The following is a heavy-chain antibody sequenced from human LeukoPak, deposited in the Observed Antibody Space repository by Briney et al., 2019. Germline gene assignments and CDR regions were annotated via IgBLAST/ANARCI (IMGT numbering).Heavy chain of an antibody. CDR2: ISAYYGNT. V-gene: IGHV1-18*01. Sequence: ASVKVSCKASGYTFTSYGISWVRQAPGQGLKWMGWISAYYGNTNYAQKLQGRVTMTTDTSTSTAYMELRSLRSDDTAVYYCARVPSNPNYDFWSGYYFDYWGQGTLVTVSS. J-gene: IGHJ4*02. CDR1: GYTFTSYG. CDR3: ARVPSNPNYDFWSGYYFDY. D-gene: IGHD3-3*01.